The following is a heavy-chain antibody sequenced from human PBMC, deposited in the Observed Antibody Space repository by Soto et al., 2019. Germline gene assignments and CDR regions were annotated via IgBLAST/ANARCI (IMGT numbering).Heavy chain of an antibody. CDR1: GYTFTSYY. CDR2: INPSGGST. J-gene: IGHJ4*02. V-gene: IGHV1-46*03. D-gene: IGHD2-15*01. Sequence: ASVKVSCKASGYTFTSYYMHWVRQAPGQGLEWMGIINPSGGSTSYAQKFQGRVTMTRDTSTSTVYMELSSLRSEDTAVYYCARDEGYCSGGSCYVSTYFDYWGQGTLVTVSS. CDR3: ARDEGYCSGGSCYVSTYFDY.